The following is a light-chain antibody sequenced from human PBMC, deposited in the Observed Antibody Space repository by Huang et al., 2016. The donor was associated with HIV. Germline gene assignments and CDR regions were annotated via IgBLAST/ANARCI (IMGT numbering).Light chain of an antibody. J-gene: IGKJ1*01. CDR2: TAS. CDR3: QQSHATPWT. CDR1: QSIRAY. V-gene: IGKV1-39*01. Sequence: DIQMTQSPSSLSAFVGDRVTITCRASQSIRAYLNWYQEKPGKAPQLLIFTASRLQRWMPARFSGHGSGTDFTLTISSLQPEDFATYYCQQSHATPWTFGQGTKVEIK.